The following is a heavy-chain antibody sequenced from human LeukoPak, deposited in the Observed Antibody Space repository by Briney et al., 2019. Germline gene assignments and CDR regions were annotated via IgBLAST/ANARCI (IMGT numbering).Heavy chain of an antibody. Sequence: SETLSLTCAVYGGSFSGYYWSWIRQPPGKGLEWIGEINHSGSTSYNPSLKSRVTISVDTSKNQFSLKLSSVPASDTAVYYCASGSSRLPDCWGQGTLVTVSS. J-gene: IGHJ4*02. CDR1: GGSFSGYY. V-gene: IGHV4-34*01. D-gene: IGHD2-2*01. CDR3: ASGSSRLPDC. CDR2: INHSGST.